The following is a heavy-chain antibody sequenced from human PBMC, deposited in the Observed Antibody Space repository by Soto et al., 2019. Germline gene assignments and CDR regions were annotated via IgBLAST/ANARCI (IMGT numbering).Heavy chain of an antibody. J-gene: IGHJ3*01. V-gene: IGHV4-34*01. Sequence: PSETLSLTCAVYGGSFSGYYWSWIRQPPGKGLEWIGEINHSGSTNYNPSLKSRVTISVDTSKNQFSLKLSSVTAADTAVYYCARGRGSSGYWFWGQGKMVTV. CDR3: ARGRGSSGYWF. CDR1: GGSFSGYY. D-gene: IGHD3-22*01. CDR2: INHSGST.